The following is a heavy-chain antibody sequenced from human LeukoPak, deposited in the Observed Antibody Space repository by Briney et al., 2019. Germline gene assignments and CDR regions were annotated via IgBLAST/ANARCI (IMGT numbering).Heavy chain of an antibody. V-gene: IGHV4-59*01. CDR2: IYYSGST. CDR3: ARGGPPKRRYFALVPPFDY. Sequence: SETLSLTCTVSGGSISSYYWSWIRQPPGKGLEWIGYIYYSGSTNYIPSLKSRVTISVDTSKDQFSLKLSSVTAADTAVYYCARGGPPKRRYFALVPPFDYWGQGTLVTVSS. J-gene: IGHJ4*02. D-gene: IGHD3-9*01. CDR1: GGSISSYY.